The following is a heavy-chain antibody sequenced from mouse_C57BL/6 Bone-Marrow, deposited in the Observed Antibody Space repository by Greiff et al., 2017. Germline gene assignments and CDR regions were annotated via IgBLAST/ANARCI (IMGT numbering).Heavy chain of an antibody. J-gene: IGHJ3*01. D-gene: IGHD2-2*01. CDR2: INPEDGDT. CDR1: GFNITDYY. CDR3: TTRTGSWVAY. V-gene: IGHV14-1*01. Sequence: VQLKQSGAELVRPGASVKLSCTASGFNITDYYMHWVKQRPEQGLEWIGRINPEDGDTEYAPKFKGKATMTADTSSNTAYLQLRSLTSEYTAVYYCTTRTGSWVAYWDQVTLVTVSA.